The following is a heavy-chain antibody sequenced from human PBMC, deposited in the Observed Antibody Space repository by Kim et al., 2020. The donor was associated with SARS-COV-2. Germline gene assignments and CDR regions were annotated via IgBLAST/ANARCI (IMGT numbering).Heavy chain of an antibody. CDR1: GGTFSSYA. J-gene: IGHJ5*02. CDR2: IIPIFGTA. D-gene: IGHD3-16*01. V-gene: IGHV1-69*13. CDR3: ARGGDYVWDNWFDP. Sequence: SVKVSCKASGGTFSSYAISWVRQAPGQGLEWMGGIIPIFGTANYAQKFQGRVTITADESTSTAYMELNSLRSEDTAVYYCARGGDYVWDNWFDPWGQGTLVTVSS.